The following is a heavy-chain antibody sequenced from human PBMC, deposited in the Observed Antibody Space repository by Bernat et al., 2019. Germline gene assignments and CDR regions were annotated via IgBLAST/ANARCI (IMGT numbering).Heavy chain of an antibody. CDR1: GFTFTDYW. Sequence: EVLLVESGGGLVQPGGSLRLSCAASGFTFTDYWMHWVRQAPGKGLVWVSRINNDGSDTIYADSVKGRFTISRDNAKNTLYLQMNSRRVEETAVYYCARGGWSHGFDIWGQGTMVTVSS. CDR2: INNDGSDT. J-gene: IGHJ3*02. D-gene: IGHD3-3*01. V-gene: IGHV3-74*01. CDR3: ARGGWSHGFDI.